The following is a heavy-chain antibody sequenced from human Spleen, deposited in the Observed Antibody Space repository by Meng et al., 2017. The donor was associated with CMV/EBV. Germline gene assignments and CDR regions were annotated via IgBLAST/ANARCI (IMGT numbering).Heavy chain of an antibody. V-gene: IGHV3-74*01. J-gene: IGHJ4*02. CDR3: ASGIRLTGR. D-gene: IGHD1-14*01. CDR1: GFTFSSYS. CDR2: IDSDGGRI. Sequence: GESLKISCAASGFTFSSYSMNWVRQAPGKGLLWVSRIDSDGGRISYADSVKGRFTISRDNAANTLYLQMNSLSAEDTAVYFCASGIRLTGRWGQGTLVTVSS.